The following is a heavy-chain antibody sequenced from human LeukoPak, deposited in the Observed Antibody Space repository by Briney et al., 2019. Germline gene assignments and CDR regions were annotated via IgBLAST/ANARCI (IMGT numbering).Heavy chain of an antibody. J-gene: IGHJ6*02. CDR2: IIPVLNIT. CDR3: ARDQGLTAPPPYGLDV. V-gene: IGHV1-69*04. D-gene: IGHD5-18*01. CDR1: GGTFSTSA. Sequence: EASVQVSCKTSGGTFSTSAITWVRQPPGQGLEWMGRIIPVLNITTYAQRFQGRVTITADTSTSTVYMELSSLRSEETAVYYCARDQGLTAPPPYGLDVWGQGTTVIVSS.